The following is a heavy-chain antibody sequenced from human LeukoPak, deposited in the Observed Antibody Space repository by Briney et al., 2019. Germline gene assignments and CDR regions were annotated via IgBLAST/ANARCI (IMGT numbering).Heavy chain of an antibody. CDR2: ISAYNGNT. V-gene: IGHV1-18*01. CDR3: ASTLYYYDSSGYYPYYYMDV. Sequence: ASVKVSCEASGYTFTSYGISWVRQAPGQGLEWMGWISAYNGNTNYAQKLQGRVTMTTDTSTSTAYMELRSLRSDDTAVYYCASTLYYYDSSGYYPYYYMDVWGKGTTVTVSS. D-gene: IGHD3-22*01. J-gene: IGHJ6*03. CDR1: GYTFTSYG.